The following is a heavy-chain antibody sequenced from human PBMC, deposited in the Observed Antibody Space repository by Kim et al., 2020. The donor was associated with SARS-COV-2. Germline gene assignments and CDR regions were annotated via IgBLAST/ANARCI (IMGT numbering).Heavy chain of an antibody. CDR2: ISSNGGST. J-gene: IGHJ6*02. CDR1: GFTFSSYA. Sequence: GGSLRLSCSASGFTFSSYAMHWVRQAPGKGLEYVSAISSNGGSTYYADSVKGRFTISRDNSKNTLYLQMSRFRAKDKAVYYCVKGILTGLGLLCGDVWGQGTTVTVSS. CDR3: VKGILTGLGLLCGDV. V-gene: IGHV3-64D*09. D-gene: IGHD3-9*01.